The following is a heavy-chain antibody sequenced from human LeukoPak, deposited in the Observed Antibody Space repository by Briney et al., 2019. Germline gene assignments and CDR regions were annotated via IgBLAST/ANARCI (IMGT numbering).Heavy chain of an antibody. J-gene: IGHJ6*03. CDR1: GYAFTGYY. CDR3: ASPQGYYYYMDV. CDR2: INPNSGGT. Sequence: EASVKVSCKASGYAFTGYYMHWVRQAPGQGLEWMGWINPNSGGTNYAQKFQGRVTMTRDTSISTAYMELSRLRSDDTAVYYCASPQGYYYYMDVWGKGTTVTVSS. V-gene: IGHV1-2*02.